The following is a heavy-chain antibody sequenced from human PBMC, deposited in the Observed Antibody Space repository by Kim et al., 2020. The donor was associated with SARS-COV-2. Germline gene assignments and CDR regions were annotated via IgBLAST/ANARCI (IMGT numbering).Heavy chain of an antibody. CDR3: ARRGYGSGSSTNWFDP. V-gene: IGHV4-34*13. Sequence: SLKSRVTISVDTSKSQFSLKLSSVTAADTAVYYCARRGYGSGSSTNWFDPWGQGTLVTVSS. J-gene: IGHJ5*02. D-gene: IGHD3-10*01.